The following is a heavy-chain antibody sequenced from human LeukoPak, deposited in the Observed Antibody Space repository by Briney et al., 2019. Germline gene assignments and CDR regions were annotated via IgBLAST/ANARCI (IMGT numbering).Heavy chain of an antibody. CDR2: ISSNGGST. CDR3: ARGGYYDSSGSDY. D-gene: IGHD3-22*01. CDR1: GFTFSSYA. Sequence: GGSLRLACAASGFTFSSYAMHWVRQAPGKGLEYVSAISSNGGSTYYANSVKGRFTISRDNSKNTLYLQMGSLRAEDMAVYYCARGGYYDSSGSDYWGQGTLVTVSS. J-gene: IGHJ4*02. V-gene: IGHV3-64*01.